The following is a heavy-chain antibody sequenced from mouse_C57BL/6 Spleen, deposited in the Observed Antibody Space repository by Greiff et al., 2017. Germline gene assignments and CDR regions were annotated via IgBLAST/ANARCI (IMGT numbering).Heavy chain of an antibody. J-gene: IGHJ2*01. CDR3: ARRVTTVVATKDYFDY. V-gene: IGHV1-4*01. CDR1: GYTFTSYT. D-gene: IGHD1-1*01. CDR2: INPSSGYT. Sequence: VQLQQSGAGLARPGASVKMSCKASGYTFTSYTMHWVKQRPGQGLEWIGYINPSSGYTKYNQKFKDKATLTADKSSSTAYMQLSSLTSEDSAVYYCARRVTTVVATKDYFDYWGQGTTLTVSS.